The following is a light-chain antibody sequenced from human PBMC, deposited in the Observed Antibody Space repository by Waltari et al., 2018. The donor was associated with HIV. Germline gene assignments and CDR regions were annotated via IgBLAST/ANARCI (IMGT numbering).Light chain of an antibody. V-gene: IGKV1-12*01. Sequence: DIQMTQSPSPVSAYVGDRVTITCRASQDIRSWLAWYQQTPGKAPKILIYAASSLQSGVPSRFSGSGSGTEFTLTISSLQPEDVATYYCQQANSFPRTFGQGTKVEV. CDR1: QDIRSW. CDR2: AAS. J-gene: IGKJ1*01. CDR3: QQANSFPRT.